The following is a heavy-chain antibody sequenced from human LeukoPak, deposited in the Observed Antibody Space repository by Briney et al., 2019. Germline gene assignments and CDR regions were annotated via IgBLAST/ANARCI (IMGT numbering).Heavy chain of an antibody. J-gene: IGHJ4*02. Sequence: KPGGSLRLSCAASGFTFSNFWMSWVRQAPGKGLEWVGRIISISGGGTSDYPAPVKGRFTISRDDSKNTVNLQMNSLKTEDTAVYYCTTHRGEWVLDSCGQGTLVTVSS. CDR3: TTHRGEWVLDS. D-gene: IGHD3-16*01. V-gene: IGHV3-15*01. CDR1: GFTFSNFW. CDR2: IISISGGGTS.